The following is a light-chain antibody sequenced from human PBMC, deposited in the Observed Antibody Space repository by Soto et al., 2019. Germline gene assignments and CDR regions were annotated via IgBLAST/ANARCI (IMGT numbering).Light chain of an antibody. CDR1: QDVTNS. V-gene: IGKV3-15*01. Sequence: EMVMTQSPATLSLSPGEGVTLSCRAAQDVTNSVAWYQQKSGQAPRLLTYDASARASGVSARFSGSGSGTDFTLTISGLQAEDFAVYFCQQYIRRPLSFGQGTRLEIK. CDR2: DAS. CDR3: QQYIRRPLS. J-gene: IGKJ5*01.